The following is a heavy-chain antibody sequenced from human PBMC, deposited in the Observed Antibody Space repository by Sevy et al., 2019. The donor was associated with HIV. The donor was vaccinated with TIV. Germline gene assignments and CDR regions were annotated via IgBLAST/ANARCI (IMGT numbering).Heavy chain of an antibody. Sequence: GGSLRLSCAASGLTFDDYAMHWVRQAPGKGLGWASGISWNSGSIGYADSVKGRFTISRDNAKNSLYLQMNSLRVEDTALYYCAVGNYYDTSGSTRDWFDPWGQGTLVTVSS. CDR3: AVGNYYDTSGSTRDWFDP. J-gene: IGHJ5*02. D-gene: IGHD3-22*01. V-gene: IGHV3-9*01. CDR2: ISWNSGSI. CDR1: GLTFDDYA.